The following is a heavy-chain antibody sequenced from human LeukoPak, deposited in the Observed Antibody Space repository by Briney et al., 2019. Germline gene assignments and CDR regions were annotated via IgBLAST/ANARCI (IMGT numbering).Heavy chain of an antibody. J-gene: IGHJ6*04. V-gene: IGHV3-48*03. D-gene: IGHD3-10*02. CDR3: AELGITMIGGF. CDR1: GFTFSSYE. Sequence: GGSLRLSCAASGFTFSSYEMNWVRQAPGKGLERVSYISSSGSTIYYADSVKGRFTISRDNAKNSLYLQMNSLRAEDTAVYYCAELGITMIGGFWGKGTTVTISS. CDR2: ISSSGSTI.